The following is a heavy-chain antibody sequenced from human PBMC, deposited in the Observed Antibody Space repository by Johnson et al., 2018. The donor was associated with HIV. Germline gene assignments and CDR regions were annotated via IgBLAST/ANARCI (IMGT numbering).Heavy chain of an antibody. CDR2: ISYDGSNK. Sequence: QMLLVESGGGLVKPGGSLRLSCAASGFTFSSYGMHWVRQAPGKGLEWVAVISYDGSNKYYADSVKGRFTISRDNSKNTLYLQMNSLRAEDTAVYYCAKVGSGWYDPHDAFDIWGQGTMVTVSS. CDR3: AKVGSGWYDPHDAFDI. V-gene: IGHV3-30*18. D-gene: IGHD6-19*01. J-gene: IGHJ3*02. CDR1: GFTFSSYG.